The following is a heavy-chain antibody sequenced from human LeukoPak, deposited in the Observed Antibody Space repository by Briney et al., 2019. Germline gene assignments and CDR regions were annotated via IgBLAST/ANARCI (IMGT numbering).Heavy chain of an antibody. Sequence: GGSLRLSCAASGFTFNKAWMTWVRQAPGKGLEWVGRIKSKTDGGTTDYAAPVKGRFTISRDDSKNTLYLQMNSLRAEDTAVYYCAKGMGYASGSSYSYYYYMDVWGKGTTVTISS. D-gene: IGHD3-10*01. CDR2: IKSKTDGGTT. V-gene: IGHV3-15*01. J-gene: IGHJ6*03. CDR3: AKGMGYASGSSYSYYYYMDV. CDR1: GFTFNKAW.